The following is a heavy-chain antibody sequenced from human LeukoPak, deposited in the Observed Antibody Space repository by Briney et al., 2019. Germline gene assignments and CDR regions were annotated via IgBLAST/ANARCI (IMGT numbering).Heavy chain of an antibody. V-gene: IGHV3-23*01. CDR1: GFTFSSYA. J-gene: IGHJ4*02. Sequence: GGSLRLSCAASGFTFSSYAMSWVRQAPGKGLEWVSAISGSGGSTYYADSVKGRFTISRDNSKNTLDLQMNSLRAEDTAVYYCRVPAAIVSIDYWGQGTLVTVSS. CDR3: RVPAAIVSIDY. D-gene: IGHD2-2*02. CDR2: ISGSGGST.